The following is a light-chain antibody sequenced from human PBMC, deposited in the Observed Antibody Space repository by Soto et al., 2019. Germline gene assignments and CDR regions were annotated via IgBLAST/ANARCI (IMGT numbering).Light chain of an antibody. J-gene: IGLJ3*02. CDR2: RSN. Sequence: QSVLTQPPSASGTPGQRVTISCSGSSSNIGTNYVYWYQQFPGTAPKLLIHRSNQRPSGVPDRFSDSKSGTSASLATSGLRSEGEADYFCAAWDDSLSGWLFGGGTKVTVL. CDR3: AAWDDSLSGWL. CDR1: SSNIGTNY. V-gene: IGLV1-47*01.